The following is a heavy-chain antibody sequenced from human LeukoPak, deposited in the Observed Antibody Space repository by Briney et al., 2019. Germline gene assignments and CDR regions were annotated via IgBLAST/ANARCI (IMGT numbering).Heavy chain of an antibody. CDR2: VNPSGGGT. V-gene: IGHV1-46*01. Sequence: GASVKVSCKASGYTFTTYYMHWVRQAPGQGLEWMGVVNPSGGGTSYSQMFQGRLTMTRDMSTSTVYMELGSLRSEGTAVYYCTRTLGAVADSRYWFDPWGQGTLVTVSS. CDR1: GYTFTTYY. D-gene: IGHD3-16*01. J-gene: IGHJ5*02. CDR3: TRTLGAVADSRYWFDP.